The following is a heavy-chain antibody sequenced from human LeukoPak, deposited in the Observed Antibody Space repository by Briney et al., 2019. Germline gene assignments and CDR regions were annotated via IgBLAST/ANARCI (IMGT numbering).Heavy chain of an antibody. CDR1: GYTFTGYY. D-gene: IGHD6-13*01. CDR2: INPNSGGT. Sequence: ASVKVSCKASGYTFTGYYMHWVRQAPGQGLEWMGWINPNSGGTNYAQKFQGRVTMTRDTSISTAYMELSRLRSDDTAVYYCARGAFRKQLVSGLSFDPWGQGTLVTVSS. J-gene: IGHJ5*02. V-gene: IGHV1-2*02. CDR3: ARGAFRKQLVSGLSFDP.